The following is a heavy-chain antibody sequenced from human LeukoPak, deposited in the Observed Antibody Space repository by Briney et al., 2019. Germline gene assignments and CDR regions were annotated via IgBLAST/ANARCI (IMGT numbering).Heavy chain of an antibody. Sequence: ASVKVSCKASGYTFTSHGISLVRQAAGQGLEWMGWMSAYNGNTNYAQKLQGRVTMTTDTSTSTAYMELRSLRSDDTAVYYCARDYIVVVPAASGPGSRPRESTPRYYYGMDVWGQGTTVTVSS. CDR1: GYTFTSHG. J-gene: IGHJ6*02. V-gene: IGHV1-18*01. CDR2: MSAYNGNT. D-gene: IGHD2-2*01. CDR3: ARDYIVVVPAASGPGSRPRESTPRYYYGMDV.